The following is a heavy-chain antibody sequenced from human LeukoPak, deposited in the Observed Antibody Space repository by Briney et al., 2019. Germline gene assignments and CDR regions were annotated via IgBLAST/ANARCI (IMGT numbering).Heavy chain of an antibody. CDR3: ASAETGYCSGGSCYSSGVFDY. Sequence: GGSLRLSCAASGFTVSSNYMSWVRQAPGKGLEWVSVIYSGGNTYYADSVKGRFTISRDNAKNSLYLQMNSLRAEDTAVYYCASAETGYCSGGSCYSSGVFDYWGQGTLVTVSS. CDR1: GFTVSSNY. CDR2: IYSGGNT. D-gene: IGHD2-15*01. J-gene: IGHJ4*02. V-gene: IGHV3-53*01.